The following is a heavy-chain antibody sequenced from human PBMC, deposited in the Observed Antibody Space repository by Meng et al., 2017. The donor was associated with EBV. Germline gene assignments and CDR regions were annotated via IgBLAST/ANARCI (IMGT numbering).Heavy chain of an antibody. CDR3: ARVGIAVAGTGDY. CDR2: INPNSGGT. CDR1: GYTFTGYY. Sequence: VRRVRSGAGVKKPGASGKVSCKASGYTFTGYYMHWVRQAPGQGLEWMGRINPNSGGTNYAQKFQGRVTMTRDTSISTAYMELSRLRSDDTAVYYCARVGIAVAGTGDYWGQGTLVTVSS. D-gene: IGHD6-19*01. J-gene: IGHJ4*02. V-gene: IGHV1-2*06.